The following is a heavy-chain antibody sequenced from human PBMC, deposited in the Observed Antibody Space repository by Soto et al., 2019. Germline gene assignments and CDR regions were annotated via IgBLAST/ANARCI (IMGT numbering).Heavy chain of an antibody. Sequence: SETLSLTXTVSGDSISSSHDSWGWIRQPPGKGLEWIGSSYYSGSTYYNPSLKSRVTISVDTSKNQISLKLTSVTAADTAVYFCARGSDGYNSGSFYNGGWFGPWGQGTLVTVSS. CDR3: ARGSDGYNSGSFYNGGWFGP. V-gene: IGHV4-39*01. CDR1: GDSISSSHDS. D-gene: IGHD3-10*01. J-gene: IGHJ5*02. CDR2: SYYSGST.